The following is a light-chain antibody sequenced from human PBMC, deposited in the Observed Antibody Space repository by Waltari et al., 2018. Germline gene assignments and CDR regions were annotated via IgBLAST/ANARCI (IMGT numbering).Light chain of an antibody. CDR3: HSYGGSLTVI. CDR1: SSNIGAGYA. J-gene: IGLJ2*01. CDR2: GIN. Sequence: QSVLTQPPSVSGAPGQRVTISCTGSSSNIGAGYAVHWYQQLPGTAPRLLIYGINNRPSGVPDRFSGSKSGSSASLTISALQAEDEADYYCHSYGGSLTVIFGGGTKVTVL. V-gene: IGLV1-40*01.